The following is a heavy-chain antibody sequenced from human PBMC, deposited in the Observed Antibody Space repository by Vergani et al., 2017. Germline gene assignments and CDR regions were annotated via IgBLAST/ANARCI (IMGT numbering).Heavy chain of an antibody. CDR3: ARSVMGRITIFGVVIPRYCFAY. Sequence: QVQLVQSGAEVKKPGASVKVSCKASGYTFTSYDINWVRQATGQGLEWMGWMNPNSGNTGYAQKFQGRVTMTRNTSISTAYMELSSLRSEDTAVYYCARSVMGRITIFGVVIPRYCFAYWGQGTLVTVYS. J-gene: IGHJ4*02. V-gene: IGHV1-8*01. D-gene: IGHD3-3*01. CDR1: GYTFTSYD. CDR2: MNPNSGNT.